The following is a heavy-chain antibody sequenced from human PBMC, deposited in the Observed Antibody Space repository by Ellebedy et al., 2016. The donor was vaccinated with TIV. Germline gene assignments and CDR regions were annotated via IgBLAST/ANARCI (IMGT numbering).Heavy chain of an antibody. CDR2: ISSSSTI. CDR3: ARANTAMVRRNHMDV. Sequence: GESLKISCAASGFTFSSYSMNWVRQAPGKGLEWVSYISSSSTIYYADSVKGRFTISRDNAKNSLYLQMNSLRAEDTAVYYCARANTAMVRRNHMDVWGQGTTVTVSS. J-gene: IGHJ6*02. V-gene: IGHV3-48*01. CDR1: GFTFSSYS. D-gene: IGHD5-18*01.